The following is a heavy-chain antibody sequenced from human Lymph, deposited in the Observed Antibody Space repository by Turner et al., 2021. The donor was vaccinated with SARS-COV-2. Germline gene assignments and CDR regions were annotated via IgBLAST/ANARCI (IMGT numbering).Heavy chain of an antibody. Sequence: EVQLLESGGGWVQPRGSLRLSCAASGCTFSSYAMSWVRQAPGKGLEWVSAISGSGGDTYYADSVKGRFTISRDNSKNTLYLQMNSLRAEDTAVYYCAKGVRGAMIVVVIPYFDYWGQGTLVTVSS. CDR1: GCTFSSYA. V-gene: IGHV3-23*01. J-gene: IGHJ4*02. CDR3: AKGVRGAMIVVVIPYFDY. CDR2: ISGSGGDT. D-gene: IGHD3-22*01.